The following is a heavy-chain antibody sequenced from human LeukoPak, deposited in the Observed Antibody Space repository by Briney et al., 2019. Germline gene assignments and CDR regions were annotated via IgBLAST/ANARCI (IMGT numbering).Heavy chain of an antibody. J-gene: IGHJ5*02. CDR3: ARADYDILTGSNWFDP. V-gene: IGHV4-39*07. CDR2: IYYSGST. Sequence: SETLSLTCTVSGGSISSSSYYWGWLRQPPGKGLEWIGSIYYSGSTYYNPSLKSRVTISVDTSKNQFSLKLSSVTAADTAVYYCARADYDILTGSNWFDPWGQGTLVTVSS. CDR1: GGSISSSSYY. D-gene: IGHD3-9*01.